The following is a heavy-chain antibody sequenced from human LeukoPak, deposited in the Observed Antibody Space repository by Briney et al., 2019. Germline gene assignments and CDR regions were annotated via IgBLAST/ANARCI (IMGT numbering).Heavy chain of an antibody. Sequence: SVTVSFTTSVYSFTSYGISWVRQAPGQGPEWMGWISAYDGYTNYAQKVQGRVTMTTDSSTSTAYMELRSLRSDDTAVYYCAKLGASSGYSPIDYWGQGSLITVSS. CDR2: ISAYDGYT. CDR1: VYSFTSYG. V-gene: IGHV1-18*01. CDR3: AKLGASSGYSPIDY. D-gene: IGHD3-22*01. J-gene: IGHJ4*02.